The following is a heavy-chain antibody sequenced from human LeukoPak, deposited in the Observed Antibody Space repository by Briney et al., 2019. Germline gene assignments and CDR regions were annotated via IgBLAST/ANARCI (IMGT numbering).Heavy chain of an antibody. CDR3: ARDASALY. D-gene: IGHD6-19*01. CDR1: GFTFSSYS. J-gene: IGHJ4*02. Sequence: GGSLRLSCAASGFTFSSYSMNWVRQAPGKGLEWVSYISSSGSTIYYADSVKGRFTISRDNARDSLYLQMNSLRDDDTSVYFCARDASALYWGRGTLVTVSS. CDR2: ISSSGSTI. V-gene: IGHV3-48*02.